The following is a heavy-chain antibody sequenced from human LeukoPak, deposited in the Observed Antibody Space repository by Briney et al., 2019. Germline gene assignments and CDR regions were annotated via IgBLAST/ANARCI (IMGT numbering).Heavy chain of an antibody. CDR2: ISGSGGST. D-gene: IGHD3-22*01. J-gene: IGHJ4*02. Sequence: GGSLRLSCAACGFTFSIYAMSWVRQAPGKGLEWVSAISGSGGSTYYADSVKGRFTISRDNSKNTLYLQMNSLRAEDTAVYYCAKMEDSSGYYSRYWGQGTLVTVSS. CDR1: GFTFSIYA. V-gene: IGHV3-23*01. CDR3: AKMEDSSGYYSRY.